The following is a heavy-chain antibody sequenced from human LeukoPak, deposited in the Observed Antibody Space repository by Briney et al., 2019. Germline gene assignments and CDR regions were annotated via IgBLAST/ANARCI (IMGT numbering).Heavy chain of an antibody. D-gene: IGHD3-3*01. CDR2: INPNSGGT. CDR3: ARVSAGTIFGVVAVFDI. CDR1: GYTFTGYY. V-gene: IGHV1-2*02. J-gene: IGHJ3*02. Sequence: ASVKVSCKASGYTFTGYYMHWVRQAPGQGLEWMGWINPNSGGTNYAQKFQGRVTMTRDTSISTAYMELSRLRSDDTAVYYCARVSAGTIFGVVAVFDIWGQGTMVTVSS.